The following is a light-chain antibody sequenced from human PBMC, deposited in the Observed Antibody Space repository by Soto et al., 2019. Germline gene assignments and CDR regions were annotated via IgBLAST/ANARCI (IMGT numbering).Light chain of an antibody. Sequence: QAVVTQPASVSGSPGQSITISCTGTSSDVGGYNYVSWYQQYPGKAPKLIIYEVSYRPSGVSNRFSGSKSGNTASLTISGLQAEDEADYYCSSYTSSSTLEVFGTGTKLTVL. J-gene: IGLJ1*01. V-gene: IGLV2-14*01. CDR3: SSYTSSSTLEV. CDR2: EVS. CDR1: SSDVGGYNY.